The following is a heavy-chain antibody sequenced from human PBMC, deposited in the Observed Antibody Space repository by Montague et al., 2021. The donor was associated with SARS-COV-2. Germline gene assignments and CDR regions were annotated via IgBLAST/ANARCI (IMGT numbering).Heavy chain of an antibody. CDR1: GFSLSTSGVG. Sequence: PALVKPTQTLTLTCTFSGFSLSTSGVGVGWIRQPPGKALEWLALXXWDDDKRYSPSLKSRLTITKDTSKNQVVLTMTNMDPVDTATYYCAHRRSVWSSSDWDACNWGQGTLVTVSS. CDR3: AHRRSVWSSSDWDACN. J-gene: IGHJ4*02. D-gene: IGHD6-19*01. CDR2: XXWDDDK. V-gene: IGHV2-5*02.